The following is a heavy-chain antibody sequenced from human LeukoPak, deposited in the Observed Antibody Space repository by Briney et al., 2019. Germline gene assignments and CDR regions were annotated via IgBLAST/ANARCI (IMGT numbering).Heavy chain of an antibody. CDR3: TSRGSSDYDDF. D-gene: IGHD5-12*01. CDR2: IKSKTDGGTT. V-gene: IGHV3-15*01. CDR1: GFTFSNAW. Sequence: PGGSLRLSCAASGFTFSNAWMSWVRQAPGKGLGWIGRIKSKTDGGTTDHAAPVKGRFTISRDDSKNTLYLQMNSLKTEDTAVYYCTSRGSSDYDDFWGQGTLVTVSS. J-gene: IGHJ4*02.